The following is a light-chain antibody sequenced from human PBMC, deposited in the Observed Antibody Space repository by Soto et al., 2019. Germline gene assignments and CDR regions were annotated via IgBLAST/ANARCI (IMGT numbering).Light chain of an antibody. CDR2: DAS. CDR1: QSVGSY. V-gene: IGKV3-11*01. CDR3: QQRKNWQVT. J-gene: IGKJ5*01. Sequence: EIVLTQSPVTLSLSPGERATLSCRASQSVGSYLAWYQQKPGQAPRLLIYDASNRATGIPARFTGSGSETDFTLTSSSLEPEDFAVYYCQQRKNWQVTFGQGTRLEIK.